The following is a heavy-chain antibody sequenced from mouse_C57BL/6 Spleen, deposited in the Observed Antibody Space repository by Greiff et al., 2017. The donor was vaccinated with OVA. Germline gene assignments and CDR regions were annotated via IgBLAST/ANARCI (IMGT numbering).Heavy chain of an antibody. CDR3: ARSWVDPLYAMDY. CDR1: GYTFTSYW. V-gene: IGHV1-69*01. Sequence: QVQLQQSGAELVMPGASVKLSCKASGYTFTSYWMHWVKQRPGQGLEWIGEIDPSDSYTNYNQKFKGKSTLTVDKSSSTAYMQLSSLTSEDSAVYYCARSWVDPLYAMDYWGQGTSVTVSS. D-gene: IGHD1-1*02. J-gene: IGHJ4*01. CDR2: IDPSDSYT.